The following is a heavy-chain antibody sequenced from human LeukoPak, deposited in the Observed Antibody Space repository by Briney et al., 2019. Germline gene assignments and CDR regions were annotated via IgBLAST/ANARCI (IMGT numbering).Heavy chain of an antibody. V-gene: IGHV3-15*01. Sequence: PGGSLRLSCAASGFTFSNAWMSWVRQAPGKGLEWVGRIKSKTDGGTTDYAAPVKGRFTISRDDSKNTLYLQMNSLKTEDTAVYYCTTGGVEVLLWFGELASRAWNDAFDIWGQGTMVTVSS. CDR1: GFTFSNAW. J-gene: IGHJ3*02. CDR2: IKSKTDGGTT. CDR3: TTGGVEVLLWFGELASRAWNDAFDI. D-gene: IGHD3-10*01.